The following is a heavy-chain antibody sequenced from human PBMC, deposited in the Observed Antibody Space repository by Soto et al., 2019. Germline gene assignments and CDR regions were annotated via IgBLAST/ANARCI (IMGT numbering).Heavy chain of an antibody. CDR2: VSWCGDIT. J-gene: IGHJ6*02. CDR3: AKDRQPSSYNGLDV. CDR1: GFTFSEYA. V-gene: IGHV3-23*01. D-gene: IGHD1-1*01. Sequence: EVQLLESGGDLVQPGGSLRLSCAASGFTFSEYAMSWVRQAPGKGLEWVSAVSWCGDITKYADSVKGRFTISRDNSKNTVYLQMDSLRADDTAVYYCAKDRQPSSYNGLDVWGPGTAVTVSS.